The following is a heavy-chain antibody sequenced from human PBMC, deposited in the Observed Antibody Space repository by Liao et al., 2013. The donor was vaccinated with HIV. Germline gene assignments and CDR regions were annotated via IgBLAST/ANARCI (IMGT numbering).Heavy chain of an antibody. D-gene: IGHD2-15*01. Sequence: QVQLQQSGPGLVKPSETLSLTCSVSGAYIFDYEWSWIRQPPGEGLEWIGYVYNGGYTDFNPSLKSRVSISIDTSKNQISLNLRSVTAADTAVYYCARDMAIKAARGLDFWGQGTLVTVSS. CDR1: GAYIFDYE. CDR3: ARDMAIKAARGLDF. V-gene: IGHV4-59*01. J-gene: IGHJ4*02. CDR2: VYNGGYT.